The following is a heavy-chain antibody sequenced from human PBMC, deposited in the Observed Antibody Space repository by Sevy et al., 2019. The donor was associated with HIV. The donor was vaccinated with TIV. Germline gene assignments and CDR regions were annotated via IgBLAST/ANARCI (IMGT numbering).Heavy chain of an antibody. CDR2: ISYDGSNK. D-gene: IGHD3-3*01. J-gene: IGHJ6*02. V-gene: IGHV3-30*18. CDR3: AKERKDGGITIFGVVISRDYYYYYYGMDV. CDR1: GFTFSSYG. Sequence: GGSLRLSCAASGFTFSSYGMHWVRQAPGKGLEWVAVISYDGSNKYYADSVKGRFTISRDNSKNTLYLPMNSLRAEDTAVYYCAKERKDGGITIFGVVISRDYYYYYYGMDVWGQGTTVTVSS.